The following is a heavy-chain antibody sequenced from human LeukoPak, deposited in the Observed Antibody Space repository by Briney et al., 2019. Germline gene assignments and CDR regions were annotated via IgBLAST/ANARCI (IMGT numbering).Heavy chain of an antibody. Sequence: SVKVSCKASGGTFSSYAISWVRQAPGQGLEWMGRIIPIFGTANYAQKFQGRVTITTDESTSTAYMELSSLRSEDTAVYYCARDLYTAMVSWGAFDIWGQGTMVTVYS. D-gene: IGHD5-18*01. V-gene: IGHV1-69*05. J-gene: IGHJ3*02. CDR2: IIPIFGTA. CDR1: GGTFSSYA. CDR3: ARDLYTAMVSWGAFDI.